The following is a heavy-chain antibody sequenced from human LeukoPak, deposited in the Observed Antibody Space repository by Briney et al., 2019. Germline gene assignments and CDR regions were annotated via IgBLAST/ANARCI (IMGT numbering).Heavy chain of an antibody. Sequence: PSETLSLTCTVSGGSISSYNWSWIRQPPGKGLEWIGYIYYSGSTNYNPSLKSRVTISVDTSKNQFSLKLSSVTAADTAVYYCARGYRYSSSWYTPFDYWGQGTLVTVSS. D-gene: IGHD6-13*01. CDR2: IYYSGST. V-gene: IGHV4-59*01. J-gene: IGHJ4*02. CDR3: ARGYRYSSSWYTPFDY. CDR1: GGSISSYN.